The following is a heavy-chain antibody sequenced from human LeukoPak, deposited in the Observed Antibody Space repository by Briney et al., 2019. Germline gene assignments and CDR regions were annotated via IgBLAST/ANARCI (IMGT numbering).Heavy chain of an antibody. V-gene: IGHV3-48*04. CDR3: ARVGAGYEFWGGPYYYYYMDV. Sequence: GGSLRLSCAASGFTFSSYSMNWVRQAPGKGLEWVSYISSSGSTIYYADSVKGRFTISRDNAKNSLYLQMNSLRAEDTAVYYCARVGAGYEFWGGPYYYYYMDVWGKGTTVTVSS. CDR1: GFTFSSYS. J-gene: IGHJ6*03. D-gene: IGHD3-3*01. CDR2: ISSSGSTI.